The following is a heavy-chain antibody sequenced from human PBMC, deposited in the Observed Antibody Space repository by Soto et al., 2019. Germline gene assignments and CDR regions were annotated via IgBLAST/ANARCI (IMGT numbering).Heavy chain of an antibody. Sequence: GASVKVSFKAFGYTFTSYAMHWVRQAPGQRLEWMGWINAGNGNTKYSQKFQGRVAITRDTSANTAYMDLSSLRSEDTAVYYCARTRGYFSHFDSWGQGTLVTVSS. V-gene: IGHV1-3*01. CDR1: GYTFTSYA. D-gene: IGHD3-3*01. J-gene: IGHJ4*02. CDR3: ARTRGYFSHFDS. CDR2: INAGNGNT.